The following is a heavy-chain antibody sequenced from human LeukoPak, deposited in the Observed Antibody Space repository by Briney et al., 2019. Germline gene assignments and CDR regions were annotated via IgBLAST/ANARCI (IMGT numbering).Heavy chain of an antibody. CDR3: AKSPKTGFLFDY. J-gene: IGHJ4*02. CDR2: IYGGVNT. D-gene: IGHD1-1*01. V-gene: IGHV3-66*01. Sequence: GGSLRLSCAASGFTFSSYWMQWVRQAPGKGLEWVSVIYGGVNTVYADSVQGGFTISRDNSKNTLYLQMSSLRAEDTAVYYCAKSPKTGFLFDYWGKGTLVTVSS. CDR1: GFTFSSYW.